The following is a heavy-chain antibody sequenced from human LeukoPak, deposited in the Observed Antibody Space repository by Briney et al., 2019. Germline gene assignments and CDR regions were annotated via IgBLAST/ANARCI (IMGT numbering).Heavy chain of an antibody. CDR1: GGTFSSYA. CDR2: IIPIFGTA. J-gene: IGHJ4*02. Sequence: SVKVSCKASGGTFSSYAISWVRQAPGQGLEWMGGIIPIFGTANYAQKFQGRVTITTDESTSTAYMELSSLRSEDTAVYYCARAGLRDYYDSSGYHYWGQGTLVTVSS. D-gene: IGHD3-22*01. V-gene: IGHV1-69*05. CDR3: ARAGLRDYYDSSGYHY.